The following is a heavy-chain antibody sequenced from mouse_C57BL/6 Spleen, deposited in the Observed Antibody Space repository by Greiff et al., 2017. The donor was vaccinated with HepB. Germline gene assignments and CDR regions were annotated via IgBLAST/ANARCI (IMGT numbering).Heavy chain of an antibody. Sequence: QVQLQQSGPELVKPGASVKISCKASGYAFSSSWMNWVKQRPGKGLEWIGRIYPGDGDTNYNGKFKGKATLTADKSSSTAYMQLSSLTSEDSAVYFCAIYDGYYTAAMDYWGQGTSVTVSS. CDR3: AIYDGYYTAAMDY. CDR2: IYPGDGDT. CDR1: GYAFSSSW. J-gene: IGHJ4*01. V-gene: IGHV1-82*01. D-gene: IGHD2-3*01.